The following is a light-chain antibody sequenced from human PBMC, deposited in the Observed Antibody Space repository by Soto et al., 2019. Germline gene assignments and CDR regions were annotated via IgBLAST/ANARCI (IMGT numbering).Light chain of an antibody. V-gene: IGKV3-20*01. Sequence: EIVLTQSPGTLSLSPGERATLSCRASQSVSNNYLAWYQQKPGRAPRLLIYRASSRATGIPDRFNGSGSGTDFMPTISRLVPEDFAVYYCQPYGTSPPWTFGQGTKVEIK. J-gene: IGKJ1*01. CDR2: RAS. CDR3: QPYGTSPPWT. CDR1: QSVSNNY.